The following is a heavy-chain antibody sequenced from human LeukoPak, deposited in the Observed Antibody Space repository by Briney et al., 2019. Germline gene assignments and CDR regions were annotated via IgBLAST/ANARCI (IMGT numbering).Heavy chain of an antibody. D-gene: IGHD3-22*01. CDR2: ISAYNGNT. V-gene: IGHV1-18*01. CDR1: GHTFTSYG. Sequence: GASVKVSCKASGHTFTSYGISWVRQAPGQGLEWMGWISAYNGNTNYAQKLQGRVTMTTDTSTSTAYMELRSLRSDDTAVYYCARDPRVSTYYYDSSGYPDDAFDIWGQGTMVTVSS. CDR3: ARDPRVSTYYYDSSGYPDDAFDI. J-gene: IGHJ3*02.